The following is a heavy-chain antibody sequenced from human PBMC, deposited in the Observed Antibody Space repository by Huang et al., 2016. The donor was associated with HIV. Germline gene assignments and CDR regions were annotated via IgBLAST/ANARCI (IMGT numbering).Heavy chain of an antibody. CDR2: RNPLFREA. CDR3: AMSLRYQYDSRSYWGRYFDY. J-gene: IGHJ4*02. V-gene: IGHV1-69*01. Sequence: QVQLEQSGPAVRKPGSSVKVSCQASGGSFSDQIISWVRQAPGQRFEWVGGRNPLFREAGYGQEIKGRVRMTADESTGTIYMELNSLTSEDTAVYYCAMSLRYQYDSRSYWGRYFDYWGQGTLVTVSS. CDR1: GGSFSDQI. D-gene: IGHD3-16*01.